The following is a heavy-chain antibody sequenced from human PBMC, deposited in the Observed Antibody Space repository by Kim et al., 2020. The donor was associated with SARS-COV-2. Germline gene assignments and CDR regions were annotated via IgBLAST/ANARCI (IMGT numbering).Heavy chain of an antibody. Sequence: SVKVSCKASGDSFSGYAISWVRQASGQGLEWMGGLIPVFGPASYSQKFQTRLSISADESTNIAYMELRGLTSADTATYYCALGLRSDAFAFWGQGT. D-gene: IGHD1-26*01. CDR2: LIPVFGPA. V-gene: IGHV1-69*13. CDR3: ALGLRSDAFAF. J-gene: IGHJ3*01. CDR1: GDSFSGYA.